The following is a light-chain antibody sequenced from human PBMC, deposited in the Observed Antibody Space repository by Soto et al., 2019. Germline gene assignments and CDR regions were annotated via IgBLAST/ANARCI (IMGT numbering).Light chain of an antibody. V-gene: IGLV2-14*01. CDR2: EVS. CDR1: SSDVGGYNY. J-gene: IGLJ1*01. CDR3: SPYTSSSTYV. Sequence: ALTQPASVSWSPGQSITISCTGTSSDVGGYNYVSWYQQHPGKAPKLMIYEVSNRPSGVSNRFSGSKSGNTASLTISGLQAEDEADYYCSPYTSSSTYVFGTGTKVTVL.